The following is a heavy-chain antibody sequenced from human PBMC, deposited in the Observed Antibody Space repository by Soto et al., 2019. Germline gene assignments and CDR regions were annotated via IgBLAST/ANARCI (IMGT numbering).Heavy chain of an antibody. Sequence: ASVKVSCKASGYTFTSYAMHWVRQAPGQGLEWMGWINAGNGDTKYSQKFQGRVTMTRDTSASTAYMELSSLRSEDTAVYYCARIDCSSTSCYYYGMDVWGKGTTVPVS. V-gene: IGHV1-3*01. CDR2: INAGNGDT. CDR1: GYTFTSYA. J-gene: IGHJ6*04. CDR3: ARIDCSSTSCYYYGMDV. D-gene: IGHD2-2*01.